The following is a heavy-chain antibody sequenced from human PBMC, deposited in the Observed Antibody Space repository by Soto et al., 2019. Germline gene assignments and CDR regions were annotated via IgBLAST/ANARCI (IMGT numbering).Heavy chain of an antibody. CDR3: ARVRGGSSWYYYYYMDV. V-gene: IGHV3-48*04. CDR1: GFTFSSYG. J-gene: IGHJ6*03. Sequence: GGSLRLSCAASGFTFSSYGMHWIRQAPGKGLEWVSYISSSGSTIYYADSVKGRFTISRDNAKISLYLQMNSLRAEDTAVYYCARVRGGSSWYYYYYMDVWGKGTTVTVSS. CDR2: ISSSGSTI. D-gene: IGHD6-13*01.